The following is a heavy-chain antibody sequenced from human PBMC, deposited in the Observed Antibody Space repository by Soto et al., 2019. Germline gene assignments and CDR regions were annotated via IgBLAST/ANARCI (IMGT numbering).Heavy chain of an antibody. J-gene: IGHJ6*02. Sequence: SETLSLTCTVSGGSISSYYWSWIRQPPGKGLEWIGYIYYSGSTNYNPSLKSRVTISVDTSKNQFSPKLSSVTAADTAVYYCASLVGAAGTYYYGMDVWGQGTTVTVSS. CDR1: GGSISSYY. CDR3: ASLVGAAGTYYYGMDV. V-gene: IGHV4-59*08. D-gene: IGHD6-13*01. CDR2: IYYSGST.